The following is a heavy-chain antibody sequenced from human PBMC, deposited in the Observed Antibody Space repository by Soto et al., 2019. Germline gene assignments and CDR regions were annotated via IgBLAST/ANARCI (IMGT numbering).Heavy chain of an antibody. D-gene: IGHD6-19*01. Sequence: QVQLVQSGAEVQKPGSSVKVSCKASGGTFSSYAISWVRQAPGQGLEWMGGIIPIFGTANYAQKFQGRVTITADESTSTAYMELSSLRSEDTAVYYCARDGAVAGPEDYYYYGMDVWGQGTTVTVSS. CDR1: GGTFSSYA. CDR2: IIPIFGTA. CDR3: ARDGAVAGPEDYYYYGMDV. J-gene: IGHJ6*02. V-gene: IGHV1-69*01.